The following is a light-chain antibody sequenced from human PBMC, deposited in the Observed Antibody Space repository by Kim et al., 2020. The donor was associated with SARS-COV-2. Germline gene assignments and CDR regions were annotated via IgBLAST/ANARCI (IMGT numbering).Light chain of an antibody. CDR1: QSVSTN. V-gene: IGKV3D-15*01. Sequence: VPPGERATLSCRASQSVSTNVAWYQQKPGQAPRLLIDGASTRATGIPARFSGSGSGTEFTLTISSLQPEDFAVYYCQQYNNGPETFGQGTKVDIK. J-gene: IGKJ1*01. CDR2: GAS. CDR3: QQYNNGPET.